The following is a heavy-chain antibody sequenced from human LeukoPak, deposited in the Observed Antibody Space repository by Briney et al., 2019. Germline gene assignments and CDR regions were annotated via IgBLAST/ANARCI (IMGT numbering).Heavy chain of an antibody. D-gene: IGHD4-11*01. CDR1: GGSISSSNW. V-gene: IGHV4-4*02. CDR2: IYHSGST. J-gene: IGHJ3*01. CDR3: ARGGLGYSNYDYFDV. Sequence: SETLSLTCAVSGGSISSSNWWSWVRQPPGKGLEWIGEIYHSGSTNYTPSLESRVTISVDRSKNQFSLKLSSVTAADTAVYYCARGGLGYSNYDYFDVWGQGTMVTVSS.